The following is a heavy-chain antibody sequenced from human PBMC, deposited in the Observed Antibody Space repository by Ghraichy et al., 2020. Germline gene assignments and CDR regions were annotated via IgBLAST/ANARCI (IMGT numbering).Heavy chain of an antibody. V-gene: IGHV3-74*01. CDR3: AKDVERDLDILTGLTTCPCFDI. J-gene: IGHJ3*02. D-gene: IGHD3-9*01. CDR1: GFTLGSYW. CDR2: ILSDGVTT. Sequence: GGSLRLSCAASGFTLGSYWMHWVRQAPGKGLVWVSRILSDGVTTNYADSVKGLFTISRDTAKNTLYLQMNSLRAEDTAVYYCAKDVERDLDILTGLTTCPCFDIWGQGTMVTVSS.